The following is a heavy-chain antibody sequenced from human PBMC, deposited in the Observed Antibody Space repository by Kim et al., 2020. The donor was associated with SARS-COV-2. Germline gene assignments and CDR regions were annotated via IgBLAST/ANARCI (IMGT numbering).Heavy chain of an antibody. Sequence: SETLSLTCTVSGGSISSYYWSWIRQPAGKGLEWIGRIYTSGSTNYNPSLKSRVTMSVDTSKNQFSLKLSSVTAADTAVYYCARDIRPYYYDSSGYYYDPEYYFDYWGQGTLVTVSS. D-gene: IGHD3-22*01. CDR1: GGSISSYY. V-gene: IGHV4-4*07. J-gene: IGHJ4*02. CDR3: ARDIRPYYYDSSGYYYDPEYYFDY. CDR2: IYTSGST.